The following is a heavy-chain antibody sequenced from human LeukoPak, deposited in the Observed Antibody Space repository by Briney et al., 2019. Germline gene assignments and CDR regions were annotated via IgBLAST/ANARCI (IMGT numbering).Heavy chain of an antibody. CDR2: IKQDGSEK. Sequence: GGSLRLSCAASGFTLSSYWMSWVRQAPGKGLEWVANIKQDGSEKYYVDSVKGRFTISRDNAKNSLYLQMHSLRAEDTAVYYCAREATVTTNGMDVWGQGTTVTVSS. CDR1: GFTLSSYW. D-gene: IGHD4-17*01. J-gene: IGHJ6*02. V-gene: IGHV3-7*01. CDR3: AREATVTTNGMDV.